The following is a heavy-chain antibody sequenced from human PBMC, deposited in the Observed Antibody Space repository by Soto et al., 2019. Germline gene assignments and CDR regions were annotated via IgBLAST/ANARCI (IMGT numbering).Heavy chain of an antibody. CDR1: GDSISIYY. Sequence: SDTLSLTCTVSGDSISIYYWSWIRQPPGKGLEWIGYIYYSGSTNYNPSLKSRVTISVDTSKNQFSLKLSSVTAADTAVYYCARGDYYDSSGYRGRFDYWGQGTLVTVSS. J-gene: IGHJ4*02. D-gene: IGHD3-22*01. V-gene: IGHV4-59*12. CDR3: ARGDYYDSSGYRGRFDY. CDR2: IYYSGST.